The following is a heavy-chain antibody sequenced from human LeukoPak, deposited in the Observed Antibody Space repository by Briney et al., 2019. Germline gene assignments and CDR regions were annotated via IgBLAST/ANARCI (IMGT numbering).Heavy chain of an antibody. J-gene: IGHJ5*02. CDR3: AKDLHTYYYDSSGYPRGYWFDP. CDR1: GFTFDDYA. D-gene: IGHD3-22*01. V-gene: IGHV3-9*01. Sequence: GGSLRLSCAASGFTFDDYAMHWVRQAPGKGLEWVSGISWNSGSIGYADSVKGRFTISRDNAKNSLHLQMNSLRAEDTALYYCAKDLHTYYYDSSGYPRGYWFDPWGQGTLVTVSS. CDR2: ISWNSGSI.